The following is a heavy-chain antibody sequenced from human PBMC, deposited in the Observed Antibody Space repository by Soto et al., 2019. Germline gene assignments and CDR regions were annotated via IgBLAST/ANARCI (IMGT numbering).Heavy chain of an antibody. J-gene: IGHJ4*02. CDR1: GFTFSSYA. D-gene: IGHD5-18*01. CDR3: AKDPQYSYGYSFGYFDY. CDR2: ISGSGGST. V-gene: IGHV3-23*01. Sequence: EVQLLESGGGLVQPGGSLRLSCAASGFTFSSYAMSWVRQAPGKGLEWVSAISGSGGSTYYADSVKGRFTISRDNSKNTLYLQMNSLRAEDTALYYCAKDPQYSYGYSFGYFDYWGQGTLVTVSS.